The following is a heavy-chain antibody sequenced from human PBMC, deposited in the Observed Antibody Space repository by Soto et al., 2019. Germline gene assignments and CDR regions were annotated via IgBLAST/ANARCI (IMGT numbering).Heavy chain of an antibody. V-gene: IGHV1-2*02. CDR1: GYTFTVYY. Sequence: ASVKVSCKASGYTFTVYYMHWVRQAPGQGLEWMGWINPNSGGTNYAQKFQGRVTMTRDTSISTAYMELSRLRSDDTAVYYCARMYDSSGYYSFWGQGTLVTVSS. CDR2: INPNSGGT. D-gene: IGHD3-22*01. J-gene: IGHJ4*02. CDR3: ARMYDSSGYYSF.